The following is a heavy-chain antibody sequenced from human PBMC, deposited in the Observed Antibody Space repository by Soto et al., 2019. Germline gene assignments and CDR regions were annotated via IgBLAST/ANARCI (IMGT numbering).Heavy chain of an antibody. CDR3: ANGDRMATQTLDF. J-gene: IGHJ4*02. Sequence: GGSLRLSFSASGFPSSNYCITWVRPAPGKGPEWVSTISGSGDYTFYANSVKGRFTISRDNSKNTVYLQMNSLRAEDTAVYYCANGDRMATQTLDFCGQGTLVTVSS. CDR1: GFPSSNYC. V-gene: IGHV3-23*01. D-gene: IGHD7-27*01. CDR2: ISGSGDYT.